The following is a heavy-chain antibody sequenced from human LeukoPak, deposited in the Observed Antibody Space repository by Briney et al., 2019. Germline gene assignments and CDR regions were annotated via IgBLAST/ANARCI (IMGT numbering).Heavy chain of an antibody. CDR1: GYTFTSYY. CDR3: ARDFNYGSGSDH. J-gene: IGHJ4*02. CDR2: ISAYNGNT. Sequence: ASVKVSCKASGYTFTSYYMHWVRQAPGQGLEWMGWISAYNGNTNYAQKLQGRVTMTTDTSTSTAYMELRSLRSDDTAVYYCARDFNYGSGSDHWGQGTLVTVSS. V-gene: IGHV1-18*04. D-gene: IGHD3-10*01.